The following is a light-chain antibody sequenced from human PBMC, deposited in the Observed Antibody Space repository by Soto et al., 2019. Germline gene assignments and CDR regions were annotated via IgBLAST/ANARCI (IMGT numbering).Light chain of an antibody. Sequence: SVLPQPASVSGSPGQWITISCTGTSSDVGTYNLVSWYQQHPGKAPKLMVYEGTKWPSGVSNRFSGSKSGNTASLTISGLQAEDEADYYCCSYVGSSTYVFGTGTKVTVL. J-gene: IGLJ1*01. CDR2: EGT. V-gene: IGLV2-23*01. CDR1: SSDVGTYNL. CDR3: CSYVGSSTYV.